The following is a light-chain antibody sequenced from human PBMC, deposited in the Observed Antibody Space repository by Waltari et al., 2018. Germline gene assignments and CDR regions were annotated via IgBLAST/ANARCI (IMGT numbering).Light chain of an antibody. CDR1: QVIYNW. V-gene: IGKV1-5*03. J-gene: IGKJ1*01. CDR3: QQYNAYPWT. CDR2: KSS. Sequence: DIQMTQSPSTLSASVGDRVTITCRASQVIYNWFAWYQQRPGKAPTLLIYKSSDLESGVPSRFSGSGSGTEFTLTISSLQPDDFATYYCQQYNAYPWTFGQGTNVEIK.